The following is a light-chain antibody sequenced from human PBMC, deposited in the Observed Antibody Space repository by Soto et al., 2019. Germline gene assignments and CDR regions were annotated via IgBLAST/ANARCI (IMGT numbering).Light chain of an antibody. J-gene: IGKJ3*01. V-gene: IGKV3-15*01. Sequence: EVVMTQSPATLSVSPGERATLSCRASQSVSSNLAWYQLRPGQAPRLLIYGASTRATGIPARFSGSGCGTEFTLTISSLQSEDFSLYYCQQYNKWPLFTFGPGTRVDIK. CDR2: GAS. CDR1: QSVSSN. CDR3: QQYNKWPLFT.